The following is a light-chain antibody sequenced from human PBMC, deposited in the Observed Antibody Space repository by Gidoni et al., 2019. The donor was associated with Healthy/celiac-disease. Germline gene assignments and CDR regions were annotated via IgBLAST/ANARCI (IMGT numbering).Light chain of an antibody. CDR3: QQRSNWPIT. CDR2: DAS. Sequence: EIVLKQAPATLSLSPGVRATLSCSASQSVGSYLACYQHKAGTAPRLLIYDASNRATGIPAMFSGSGSGTDFTLTISSLAPEAFAVYYCQQRSNWPITFXQXTRLEIK. V-gene: IGKV3-11*01. J-gene: IGKJ5*01. CDR1: QSVGSY.